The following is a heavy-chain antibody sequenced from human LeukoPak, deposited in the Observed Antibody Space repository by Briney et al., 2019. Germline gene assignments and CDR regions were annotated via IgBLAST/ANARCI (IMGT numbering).Heavy chain of an antibody. CDR1: GYTLTELS. J-gene: IGHJ5*02. Sequence: ASVKVSCKVSGYTLTELSMHWVRQAPGKGLEWMGGFDPEDGETIYAQKFQGRVTMTEDTSTDTAYMELSSLRSEDTAVYYCARGLGGVYQLTRFDPWGQGTLVTVSS. V-gene: IGHV1-24*01. D-gene: IGHD2-2*01. CDR2: FDPEDGET. CDR3: ARGLGGVYQLTRFDP.